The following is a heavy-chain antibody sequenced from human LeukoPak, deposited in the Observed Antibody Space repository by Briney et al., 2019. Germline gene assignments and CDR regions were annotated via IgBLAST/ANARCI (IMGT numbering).Heavy chain of an antibody. CDR3: AKDRNTMIVVDPYDAFDI. Sequence: PGGSLRLSCAASGFTFSSYAMSWVRQAPGKGLEWVSAISGSGGSTYYADSVKGRFTISRDNSKNTLYLQMNSLRAGDTAVYYCAKDRNTMIVVDPYDAFDIWSQGTMVTVSS. CDR1: GFTFSSYA. CDR2: ISGSGGST. J-gene: IGHJ3*02. D-gene: IGHD3-22*01. V-gene: IGHV3-23*01.